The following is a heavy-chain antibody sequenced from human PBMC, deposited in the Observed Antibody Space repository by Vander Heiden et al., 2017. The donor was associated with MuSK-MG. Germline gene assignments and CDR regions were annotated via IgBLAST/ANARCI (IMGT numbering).Heavy chain of an antibody. CDR2: ISYDGSNK. J-gene: IGHJ4*02. CDR1: GFTFSSYA. Sequence: QVQLVESGGGVVQPGRSLRLSCAALGFTFSSYAMHVVRQAPGKGLEWVAVISYDGSNKYYADSVKGRFTISRDNSKNTLYLQMNSLRAEDTAVYYCARARRVVVIAMPFDYWGQGTLVTVSS. CDR3: ARARRVVVIAMPFDY. D-gene: IGHD2-21*01. V-gene: IGHV3-30-3*01.